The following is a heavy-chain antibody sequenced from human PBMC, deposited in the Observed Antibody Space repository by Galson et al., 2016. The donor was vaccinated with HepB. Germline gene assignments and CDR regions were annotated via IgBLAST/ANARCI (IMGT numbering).Heavy chain of an antibody. CDR2: IYHTGST. D-gene: IGHD3-10*01. CDR1: GASISSDRW. J-gene: IGHJ4*02. Sequence: SETLSLTCAVSGASISSDRWWNWLRQSPGTDLEWIGEIYHTGSTNYNPSLKRRVNISIDQSKNDFSLDLGTGTAADTAIYYCARMKFGFKVFDQWGQGTLVTVSP. V-gene: IGHV4-4*02. CDR3: ARMKFGFKVFDQ.